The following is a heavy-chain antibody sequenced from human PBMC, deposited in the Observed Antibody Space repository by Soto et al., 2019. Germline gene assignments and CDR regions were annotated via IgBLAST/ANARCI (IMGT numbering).Heavy chain of an antibody. D-gene: IGHD2-15*01. CDR1: GLTFNRYW. V-gene: IGHV3-74*01. CDR3: AREFCSGGNCYTYYFDP. J-gene: IGHJ5*02. Sequence: PGGSLRLSCAASGLTFNRYWMHWVRHAPGKGLVWVSHINTDGSNTNYADSVKGRFTISRDNAKSTLFLQMNSLRDEDTAVYYCAREFCSGGNCYTYYFDPWGQGIPDTVSS. CDR2: INTDGSNT.